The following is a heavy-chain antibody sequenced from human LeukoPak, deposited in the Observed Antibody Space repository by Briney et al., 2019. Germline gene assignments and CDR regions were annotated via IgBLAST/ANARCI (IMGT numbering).Heavy chain of an antibody. J-gene: IGHJ3*02. CDR1: GFTVSSNY. V-gene: IGHV3-53*01. CDR2: IYSGGST. D-gene: IGHD2-2*01. Sequence: GGSLRLSCAASGFTVSSNYMSWVRHAPGKGLEWVSVIYSGGSTYYADSVTGRFAISRDNSKNTLYLQMNSLRAEDTAVYYCASYCSSTSCYRGGAFDIWGQGTMVTVSS. CDR3: ASYCSSTSCYRGGAFDI.